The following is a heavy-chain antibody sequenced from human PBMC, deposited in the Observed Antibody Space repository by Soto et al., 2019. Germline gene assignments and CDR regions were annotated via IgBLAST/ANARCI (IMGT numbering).Heavy chain of an antibody. CDR2: ISAYNGNT. D-gene: IGHD3-3*01. J-gene: IGHJ4*02. CDR1: GYTFTSYG. Sequence: QVQLVQSGAEVKKPGASVKVSCKASGYTFTSYGISWVRQAPGQGLEWMGWISAYNGNTNYAQQLQGRVTMTTDTSTSTAYMELRSLRSDDTAVYYCARDDQREDFWSGYYREYDYWGQGTLVTVSS. CDR3: ARDDQREDFWSGYYREYDY. V-gene: IGHV1-18*01.